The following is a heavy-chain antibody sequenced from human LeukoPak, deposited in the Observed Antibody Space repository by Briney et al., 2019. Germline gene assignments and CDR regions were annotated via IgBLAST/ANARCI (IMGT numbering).Heavy chain of an antibody. CDR2: IYDSGST. J-gene: IGHJ4*02. Sequence: PSETLSLTCAVYGGSFSGYYWSWIRQPPGKGLEWIGYIYDSGSTNYNPSLKSRVTISVDTSKNQFSLKLSSVTAADTAVYYCAIVHMIVVVHWGQGTLVTVSS. D-gene: IGHD3-22*01. V-gene: IGHV4-4*08. CDR1: GGSFSGYY. CDR3: AIVHMIVVVH.